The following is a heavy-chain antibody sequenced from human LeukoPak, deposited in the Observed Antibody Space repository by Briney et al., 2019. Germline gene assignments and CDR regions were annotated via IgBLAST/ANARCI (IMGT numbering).Heavy chain of an antibody. V-gene: IGHV1-69*13. CDR1: GGTFSSYA. Sequence: ASVKVSCKASGGTFSSYAISWVRQAPGQGLEWMGGIIPIFGTANYAQKFQGRVTITADESTSTAYMELSSLRSEDTAVYYCARVPAVAGYYYYYYMDVWGKGTTVTVSS. CDR3: ARVPAVAGYYYYYYMDV. J-gene: IGHJ6*03. D-gene: IGHD6-19*01. CDR2: IIPIFGTA.